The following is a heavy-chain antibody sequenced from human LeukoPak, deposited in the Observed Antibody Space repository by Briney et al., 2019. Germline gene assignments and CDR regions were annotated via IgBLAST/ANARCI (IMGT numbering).Heavy chain of an antibody. V-gene: IGHV3-48*04. CDR1: GFIFSSYS. Sequence: PGGSLRLSCAASGFIFSSYSMNWVRQAPGKGLEWVSYISSSGSTIYYADSVKGRFTISRDNAKNSLYLQMNSLRAEDTAVYYCARDGASAAAGRGHYYYYMDVWGKGTTVTISS. CDR3: ARDGASAAAGRGHYYYYMDV. CDR2: ISSSGSTI. J-gene: IGHJ6*03. D-gene: IGHD6-13*01.